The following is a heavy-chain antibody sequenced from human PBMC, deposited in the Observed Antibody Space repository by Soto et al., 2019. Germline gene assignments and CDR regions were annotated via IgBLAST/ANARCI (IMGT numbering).Heavy chain of an antibody. CDR2: IIPILGIA. CDR1: GGTFSSYT. V-gene: IGHV1-69*02. J-gene: IGHJ4*02. D-gene: IGHD3-10*01. Sequence: SVKVSCKASGGTFSSYTISWVRQAPGQGLEWMGRIIPILGIANYAQKFQGRVTITADKSTNTAYMQLSSLRSEDTAIYYCAASYGSGYRAFDYWGQGALVTVSS. CDR3: AASYGSGYRAFDY.